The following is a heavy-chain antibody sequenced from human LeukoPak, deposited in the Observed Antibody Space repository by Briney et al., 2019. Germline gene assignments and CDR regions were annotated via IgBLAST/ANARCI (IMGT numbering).Heavy chain of an antibody. V-gene: IGHV5-51*01. CDR2: IYPSDSHT. J-gene: IGHJ6*03. D-gene: IGHD3-16*02. Sequence: GESLQISCQGSGYTFPIYWIGWVRQTPGKGLEWMGIIYPSDSHTIYSPSFQGQVTVSADKPISIAYLQWSSLKASDTAIYYCVRHYRPPQDSRAAKPTGYYYYYMDVWGTGTTVIVSS. CDR3: VRHYRPPQDSRAAKPTGYYYYYMDV. CDR1: GYTFPIYW.